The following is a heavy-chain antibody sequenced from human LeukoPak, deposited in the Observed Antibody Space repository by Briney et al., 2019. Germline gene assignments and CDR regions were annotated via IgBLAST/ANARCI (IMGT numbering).Heavy chain of an antibody. D-gene: IGHD3-16*01. CDR1: GLSFSSYT. Sequence: GGSLRLSCAASGLSFSSYTMNWVRQAPGKGLEWLSYISRSSSTIHYADSVKGRFTISRDNAKNSLYLQVNSLRVEDTAVYFCAKNANGYGYGAFDIWGQGTMVTVSS. V-gene: IGHV3-48*01. J-gene: IGHJ3*02. CDR3: AKNANGYGYGAFDI. CDR2: ISRSSSTI.